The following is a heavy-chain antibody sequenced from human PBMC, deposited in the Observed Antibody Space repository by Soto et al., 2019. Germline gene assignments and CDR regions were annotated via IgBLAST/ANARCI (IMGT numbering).Heavy chain of an antibody. Sequence: EVLLEESGGDLVQPGGSLRLSCAASGFSVSNNYMTWVRQVPGKGLEWVSVIQDGGSITYADSVTDRFTISRDSSKNTVFLQMSSLRPEDTAVYFCARGEGSGSHALGQWGQGTLVTVSS. J-gene: IGHJ4*02. CDR1: GFSVSNNY. V-gene: IGHV3-66*01. D-gene: IGHD3-10*01. CDR2: IQDGGSI. CDR3: ARGEGSGSHALGQ.